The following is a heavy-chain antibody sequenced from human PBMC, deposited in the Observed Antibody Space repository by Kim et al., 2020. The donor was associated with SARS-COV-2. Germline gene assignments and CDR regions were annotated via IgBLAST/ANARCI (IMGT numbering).Heavy chain of an antibody. CDR3: SLYSSSWYESSRGYYYGMDV. D-gene: IGHD6-13*01. CDR2: INHSGST. CDR1: GGSFSGYY. V-gene: IGHV4-34*01. J-gene: IGHJ6*02. Sequence: SETLSLTCAVYGGSFSGYYWSWIRQPPGKGLEWIGEINHSGSTNYNPSLKSRVTISVDTSKNQFSLKLSSVTAADTAVYYCSLYSSSWYESSRGYYYGMDVWGQGTTVTVSS.